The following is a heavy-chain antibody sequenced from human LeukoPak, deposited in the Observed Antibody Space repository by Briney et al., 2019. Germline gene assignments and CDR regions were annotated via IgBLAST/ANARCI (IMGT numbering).Heavy chain of an antibody. CDR2: ITSSSSAI. V-gene: IGHV3-48*01. J-gene: IGHJ4*02. CDR1: GFTFRGYS. Sequence: PGGSLRLSCAASGFTFRGYSMNWVRQAPGKGLEWVSYITSSSSAIYYADSVKGRFTISRDNAKNSLYLQMNSLRAEDTAVYYCARVRGSYHFDYWGQGTLVTVSS. CDR3: ARVRGSYHFDY. D-gene: IGHD1-26*01.